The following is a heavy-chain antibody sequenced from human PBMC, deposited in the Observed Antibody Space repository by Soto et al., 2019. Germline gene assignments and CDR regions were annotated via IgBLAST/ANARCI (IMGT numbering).Heavy chain of an antibody. Sequence: LSLTCTVSGGSISSSSYYWGWIRQPPGKGLEWIGSIYCSGSAYYNPSLKCRVTISVDTSKNQFSLKLSSVTAADTAVYYCARPRRGYSGYGPAGNWFYPWGQGPLVPVYS. J-gene: IGHJ5*02. CDR2: IYCSGSA. D-gene: IGHD5-12*01. V-gene: IGHV4-39*01. CDR1: GGSISSSSYY. CDR3: ARPRRGYSGYGPAGNWFYP.